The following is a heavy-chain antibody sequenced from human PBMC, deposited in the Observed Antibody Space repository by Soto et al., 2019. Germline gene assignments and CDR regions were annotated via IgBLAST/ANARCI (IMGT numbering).Heavy chain of an antibody. CDR3: ARAPYYYGSGSYLSWFDP. CDR1: GGSFRGYY. Sequence: SETLSLTCGVYGGSFRGYYWSWIRQPPGKGLEWIGEINHSGSTNYNPSLKSRVTISVDTSKNQFSLKLSSVTAADTAVYYCARAPYYYGSGSYLSWFDPWGQGTLVTVSS. J-gene: IGHJ5*02. D-gene: IGHD3-10*01. CDR2: INHSGST. V-gene: IGHV4-34*01.